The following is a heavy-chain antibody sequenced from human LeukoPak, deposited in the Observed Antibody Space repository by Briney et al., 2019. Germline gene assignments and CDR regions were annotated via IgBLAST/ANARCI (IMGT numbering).Heavy chain of an antibody. D-gene: IGHD6-19*01. V-gene: IGHV4-39*01. CDR2: IYYSGST. Sequence: SETLSLTCTVSGGSISSSSYYWGWIRQPPGKGREWIGSIYYSGSTYYNPSLKSRVTISVDTSKNQLSLKLSSVTAADTAVYYCARHVYSSGWFDAFDIWGQGTMVTVSS. CDR3: ARHVYSSGWFDAFDI. J-gene: IGHJ3*02. CDR1: GGSISSSSYY.